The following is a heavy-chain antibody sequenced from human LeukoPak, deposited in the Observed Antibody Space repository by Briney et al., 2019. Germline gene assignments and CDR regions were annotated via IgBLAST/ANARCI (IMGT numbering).Heavy chain of an antibody. V-gene: IGHV3-48*03. CDR3: ARDGRDSSSWYSPFDY. J-gene: IGHJ4*02. Sequence: GGSLRLSCAASGFTFSSYEMNWVRHAPGKGLEWVSYISSSGSTIYYADSVKGRFTISRDNAKNSLYLQMNSLRAEDTAVYYCARDGRDSSSWYSPFDYWGQGTLVTVSS. D-gene: IGHD6-13*01. CDR1: GFTFSSYE. CDR2: ISSSGSTI.